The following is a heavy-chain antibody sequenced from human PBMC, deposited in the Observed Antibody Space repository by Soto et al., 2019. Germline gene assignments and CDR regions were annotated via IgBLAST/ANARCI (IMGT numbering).Heavy chain of an antibody. Sequence: PSGTLSLTCTVSGGSISVSGYYWGWIRQPAGKGLEWIGSIYYSGSTYYNPSLKSRVTISVDTSKNQFSLKLSSVTAADTVVYYCARPYDYQHYGMDVSGQGTTVTVSS. D-gene: IGHD3-16*01. J-gene: IGHJ6*02. CDR2: IYYSGST. V-gene: IGHV4-39*01. CDR1: GGSISVSGYY. CDR3: ARPYDYQHYGMDV.